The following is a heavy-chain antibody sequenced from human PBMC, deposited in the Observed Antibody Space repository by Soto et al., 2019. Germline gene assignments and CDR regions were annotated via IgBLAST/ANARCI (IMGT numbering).Heavy chain of an antibody. J-gene: IGHJ6*02. CDR2: IWYDGSNK. CDR3: ARGGPAAAGSYYYYYGVDV. Sequence: GGFLRLSCAASGFTFSSYGMHWVRQAPGKGLEWVAVIWYDGSNKYYADSVKGRFTISRDNSKNTLYLQMNSLRAEDTAVYYCARGGPAAAGSYYYYYGVDVWGQGTTVTVSS. D-gene: IGHD6-13*01. V-gene: IGHV3-33*01. CDR1: GFTFSSYG.